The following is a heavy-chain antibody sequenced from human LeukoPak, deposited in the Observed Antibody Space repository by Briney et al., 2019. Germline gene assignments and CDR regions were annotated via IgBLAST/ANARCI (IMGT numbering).Heavy chain of an antibody. Sequence: GGSLRLSCAASGLAFSAYKMHWVRQAPRKGLVWVSRISTDGYTTDYADFVQGRFTASRDNTKNTWSPEMNSLRAEDTAVYYCVVGGSPGYWGQGTLVTVSS. D-gene: IGHD2-15*01. V-gene: IGHV3-74*01. CDR3: VVGGSPGY. J-gene: IGHJ4*02. CDR1: GLAFSAYK. CDR2: ISTDGYTT.